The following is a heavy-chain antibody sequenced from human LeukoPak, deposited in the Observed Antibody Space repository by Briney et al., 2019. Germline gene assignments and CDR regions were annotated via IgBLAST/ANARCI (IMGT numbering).Heavy chain of an antibody. J-gene: IGHJ4*02. CDR1: GGSFSGYY. V-gene: IGHV4-34*01. D-gene: IGHD3-10*01. CDR3: ARVGSRKWPSRAIRY. Sequence: SETLSLTCAVYGGSFSGYYWSWIRQPPGKGLECIGEINHSGSTNYNSSLKSRATISVDTSKNQFPLKLTSVTAADTAVYYCARVGSRKWPSRAIRYWGQGTLVTVSS. CDR2: INHSGST.